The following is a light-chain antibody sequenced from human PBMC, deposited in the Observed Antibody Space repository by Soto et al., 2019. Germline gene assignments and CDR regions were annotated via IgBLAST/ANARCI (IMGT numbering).Light chain of an antibody. J-gene: IGKJ4*01. CDR1: QSVGSN. V-gene: IGKV3-15*01. CDR3: QHYTIQPLT. Sequence: IVMTQSPATLSVSPGERATLSCRPSQSVGSNLAWYQQKPGQAPRLLIYGASTRATGIAARFSGSGSGTEFTLTISSLQSEDFAVYHCQHYTIQPLTFGGGTKVDIK. CDR2: GAS.